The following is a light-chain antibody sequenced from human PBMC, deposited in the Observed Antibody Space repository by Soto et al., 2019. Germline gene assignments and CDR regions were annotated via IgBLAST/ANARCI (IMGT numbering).Light chain of an antibody. Sequence: EIVLSLSLGTLSLKPGKTATLSCRASQSVSSSYLAWYQQKPGQAPRLLVYGSYHRATGIADRFSGSGSGTDFTLTISRLEPEDFAVYYCQQYSSSYDTSLYTFGQRSMADIK. CDR1: QSVSSSY. V-gene: IGKV3-20*01. J-gene: IGKJ2*01. CDR3: QQYSSSYDTSLYT. CDR2: GSY.